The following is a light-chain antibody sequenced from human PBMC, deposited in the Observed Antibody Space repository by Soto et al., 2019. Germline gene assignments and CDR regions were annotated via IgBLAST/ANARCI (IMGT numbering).Light chain of an antibody. CDR2: DAS. Sequence: DIQMTQSPSTLSASVGDRVTVTCRASQTIGSWLAWYQQKPGRAPKLLIFDASSLQSGVPSRFNGSGSGTDFTLTITNLQPEDFATYYCQQYDKFPITFGQGTRLEIK. CDR3: QQYDKFPIT. CDR1: QTIGSW. J-gene: IGKJ5*01. V-gene: IGKV1-5*01.